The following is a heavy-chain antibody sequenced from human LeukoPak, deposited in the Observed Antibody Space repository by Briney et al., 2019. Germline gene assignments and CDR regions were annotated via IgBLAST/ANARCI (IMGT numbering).Heavy chain of an antibody. D-gene: IGHD2-2*01. J-gene: IGHJ4*02. CDR1: GGSFSGYY. CDR3: AREVPYCSSTSCYGAVDY. CDR2: INHSGST. V-gene: IGHV4-34*01. Sequence: PSETLSLTCAVYGGSFSGYYWSWIRRPPGKGLEWIGEINHSGSTNYNPSLKSRVTISVDTSKNQFSLKLSSVTAADTAVYYCAREVPYCSSTSCYGAVDYWGQGTLVTVSS.